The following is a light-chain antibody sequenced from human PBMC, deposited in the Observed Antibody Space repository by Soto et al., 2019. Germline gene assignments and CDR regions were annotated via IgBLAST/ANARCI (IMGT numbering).Light chain of an antibody. CDR1: SSDVGGYNY. CDR2: EVS. J-gene: IGLJ2*01. CDR3: SSFSSTSTII. V-gene: IGLV2-14*01. Sequence: QSALTQPASVSGSPGQSITISCIGSSSDVGGYNYVSWYQHHPGRVPKPMIFEVSDRPPGVSNRFSGSKSGNTAYLTISGLQAEDEADYYCSSFSSTSTIIFGGGTKLTVL.